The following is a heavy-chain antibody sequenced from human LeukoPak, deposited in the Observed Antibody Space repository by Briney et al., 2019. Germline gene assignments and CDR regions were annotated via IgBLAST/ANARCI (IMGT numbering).Heavy chain of an antibody. V-gene: IGHV3-7*01. CDR2: IKEDGSEK. Sequence: GGSLRLSCAASGFTFSSYSMNWVCQAPGKGLEWVANIKEDGSEKYYVDSVKGRFTISRDNAKRSLYLQMNSLRAEDTAVYYCASRNLFEYWGQGTLVTVSS. D-gene: IGHD1-14*01. CDR1: GFTFSSYS. J-gene: IGHJ4*02. CDR3: ASRNLFEY.